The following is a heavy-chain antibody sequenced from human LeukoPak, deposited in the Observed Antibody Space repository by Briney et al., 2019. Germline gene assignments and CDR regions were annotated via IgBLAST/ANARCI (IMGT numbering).Heavy chain of an antibody. V-gene: IGHV3-66*01. D-gene: IGHD6-13*01. J-gene: IGHJ6*02. CDR2: IYSGGST. Sequence: GGSLRLSCAASGFTVSSKYMSWVRQAPGKGLEWVSVIYSGGSTHYADSVKGRFTISRDNSKNTLYLQMNSLRAEDTAVYYCAKVVGSPYSSSWYYPYYYYYGMGVWGQGTTVTVSS. CDR3: AKVVGSPYSSSWYYPYYYYYGMGV. CDR1: GFTVSSKY.